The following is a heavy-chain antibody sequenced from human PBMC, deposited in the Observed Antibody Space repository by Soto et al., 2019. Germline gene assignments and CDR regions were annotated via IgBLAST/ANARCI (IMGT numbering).Heavy chain of an antibody. V-gene: IGHV3-23*01. J-gene: IGHJ4*02. CDR3: AKYGVWGSYRYTADC. CDR2: ISGSGTST. D-gene: IGHD3-16*02. Sequence: PSETLSLTCAVYGGSFSGYYWSWVRQAPGKGLEWVSTISGSGTSTYYADSVKGRFTISRDNSKNTLYLQMNSLRAEDTAVYYCAKYGVWGSYRYTADCWGQGTLVTVSS. CDR1: GGSFSGYY.